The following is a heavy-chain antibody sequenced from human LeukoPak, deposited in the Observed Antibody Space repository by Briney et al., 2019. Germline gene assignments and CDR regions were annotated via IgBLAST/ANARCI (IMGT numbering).Heavy chain of an antibody. CDR1: GGTFSSYA. D-gene: IGHD5-24*01. J-gene: IGHJ4*02. V-gene: IGHV1-69*04. Sequence: GASVKVSCKASGGTFSSYAISWVRQAPGQGLEWMGRIIPILGIANYAQKFQGRVTITADKSTSTAYMELSSLRSEDTAVYYCARDAQEMATTPYFDYWGQGTLVTVSS. CDR3: ARDAQEMATTPYFDY. CDR2: IIPILGIA.